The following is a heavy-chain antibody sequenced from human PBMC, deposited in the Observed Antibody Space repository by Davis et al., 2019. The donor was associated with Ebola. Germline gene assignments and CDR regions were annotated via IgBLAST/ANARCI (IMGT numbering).Heavy chain of an antibody. D-gene: IGHD6-19*01. CDR3: AKGDNSGWYGVDY. V-gene: IGHV3-23*01. Sequence: PGGSLRLSCVASGFTFISYAMSWVRQAPGKGLEWVSVIDGIGGGTYYADSVKGRFTISRENSKATLDLQMNSVRAEDTAVYYCAKGDNSGWYGVDYWGQGTLVTVSS. J-gene: IGHJ4*02. CDR1: GFTFISYA. CDR2: IDGIGGGT.